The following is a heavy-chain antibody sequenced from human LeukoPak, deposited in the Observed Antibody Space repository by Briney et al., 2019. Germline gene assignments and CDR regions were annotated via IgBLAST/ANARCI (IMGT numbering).Heavy chain of an antibody. V-gene: IGHV3-11*04. CDR1: GSTFSDYY. J-gene: IGHJ6*03. D-gene: IGHD6-25*01. CDR2: ISSSGGTI. CDR3: ARDPAKTGYMDV. Sequence: GGSLRLSCAASGSTFSDYYMSWIRQAPGKGLEWVSYISSSGGTIYYADSVKGRFTISRDNAKNSLYLQMNSLRAEDTAVYYCARDPAKTGYMDVWGKGTTVTVSS.